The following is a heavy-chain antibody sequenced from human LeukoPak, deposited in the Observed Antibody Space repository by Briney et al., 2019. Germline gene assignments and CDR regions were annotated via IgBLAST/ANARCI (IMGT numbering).Heavy chain of an antibody. V-gene: IGHV3-30-3*01. J-gene: IGHJ3*02. CDR1: GFTFSSYA. CDR2: ISYDGSNK. Sequence: PGGSLRLSCAASGFTFSSYAMHWVRQAPGKGLEWVAVISYDGSNKYYADSVKGRFTISRDNSKNTLYLQMNSLRAEDTAVYYCARDRDVLEGMGAFDIWGQGTMVTVSS. CDR3: ARDRDVLEGMGAFDI. D-gene: IGHD1-1*01.